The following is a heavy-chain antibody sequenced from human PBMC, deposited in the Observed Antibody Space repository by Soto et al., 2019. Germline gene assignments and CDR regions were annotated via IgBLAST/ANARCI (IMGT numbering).Heavy chain of an antibody. CDR1: GGSISSDDYY. J-gene: IGHJ4*02. CDR2: IYYSGST. D-gene: IGHD3-22*01. Sequence: SETLSLTCTVSGGSISSDDYYWSWIRQPPGKGLEWIGYIYYSGSTCYNPSLKSRVTISVDTSKNQFSLKLSSVTAADTAVYYCARDSYDSSGYTFWGQGTLVTVSS. CDR3: ARDSYDSSGYTF. V-gene: IGHV4-30-4*01.